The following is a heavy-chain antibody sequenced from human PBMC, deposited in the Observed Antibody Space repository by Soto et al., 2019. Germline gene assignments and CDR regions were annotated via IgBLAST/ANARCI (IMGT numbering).Heavy chain of an antibody. CDR3: ARDWPWDEQWHHPNT. Sequence: PGGSLRLSCAASGFTFSSYGMHWVRQAPGKGLEWVAVIWYDGSNKYYADSVKGRFTISRDNSKNTLYLQMNSLRAEDTAVYYCARDWPWDEQWHHPNTWGQGTLVTVSS. CDR2: IWYDGSNK. J-gene: IGHJ5*02. D-gene: IGHD6-19*01. V-gene: IGHV3-33*01. CDR1: GFTFSSYG.